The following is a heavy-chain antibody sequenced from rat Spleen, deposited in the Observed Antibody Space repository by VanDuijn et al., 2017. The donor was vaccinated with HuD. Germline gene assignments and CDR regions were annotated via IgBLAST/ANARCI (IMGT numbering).Heavy chain of an antibody. V-gene: IGHV5-20*01. CDR1: GFTFSDYY. Sequence: EVQLVESGGGLVQPGRSLKLSCAASGFTFSDYYMAWVRQAPTKGLEWVATISYDGSSTYYPDSVKGRFPISRDNAKSTLYLQMNSLRSEDTATYYCTREGGFAYWGQGTLVTVSS. CDR3: TREGGFAY. J-gene: IGHJ3*01. CDR2: ISYDGSST.